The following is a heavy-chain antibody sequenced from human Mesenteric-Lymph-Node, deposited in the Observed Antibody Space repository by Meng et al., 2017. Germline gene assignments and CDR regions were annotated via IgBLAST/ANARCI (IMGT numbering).Heavy chain of an antibody. V-gene: IGHV3-7*01. Sequence: GGSLRLSCAASGFSFSNYWMSWVRQVAGKGLEWVANIKEDGSEKYYVDSVKGRFTISRDSAKNSLYLQMNSLRAEDTGVYYCARDISPLKYNFWRGSYQSVYHFYGLDVWGQGTTVTVSS. CDR2: IKEDGSEK. J-gene: IGHJ6*02. D-gene: IGHD3-3*01. CDR1: GFSFSNYW. CDR3: ARDISPLKYNFWRGSYQSVYHFYGLDV.